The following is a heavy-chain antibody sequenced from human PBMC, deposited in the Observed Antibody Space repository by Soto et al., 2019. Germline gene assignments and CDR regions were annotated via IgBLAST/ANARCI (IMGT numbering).Heavy chain of an antibody. CDR3: ARELDTYYDFWSGYSNYGMDV. J-gene: IGHJ6*02. CDR2: ISSSSSYI. D-gene: IGHD3-3*01. CDR1: GFTFSSYS. V-gene: IGHV3-21*01. Sequence: GGSLRLSCAAPGFTFSSYSMNWVRQAPGKGLEWVSSISSSSSYIYYADSVKGRFTISRDNAKNSLYLQMNSLRAEDTAVYYCARELDTYYDFWSGYSNYGMDVWGQGTTVTVSS.